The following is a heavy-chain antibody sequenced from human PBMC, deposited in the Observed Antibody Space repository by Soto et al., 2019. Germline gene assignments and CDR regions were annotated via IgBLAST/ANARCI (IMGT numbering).Heavy chain of an antibody. CDR2: IGTAGDT. D-gene: IGHD1-1*01. Sequence: EVQLVESGGGLVQHGGSLRLSCAASGFTFSSYDMHWVRQATGNGLEWVSSIGTAGDTYYKGSVRGLFTIARENANNSWYLQMNSLRAGDTTIYFFAGGSGNDYYIGGWGKGTTVTFSS. V-gene: IGHV3-13*01. CDR3: AGGSGNDYYIGG. CDR1: GFTFSSYD. J-gene: IGHJ6*03.